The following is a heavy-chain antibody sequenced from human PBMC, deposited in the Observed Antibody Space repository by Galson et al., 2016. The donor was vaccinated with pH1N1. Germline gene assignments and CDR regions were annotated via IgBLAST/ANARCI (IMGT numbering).Heavy chain of an antibody. V-gene: IGHV3-30*03. CDR2: MTSDGSNA. Sequence: SLRLSCAASGFTFSSYDMHWVRQAPGKGLQWVAVMTSDGSNAYYADSVKGRFTIPRDKSKNTLYLQIHTLTSEDTAVYYCARDRDRKGLDPWGQGILVTVSS. CDR1: GFTFSSYD. CDR3: ARDRDRKGLDP. J-gene: IGHJ5*02. D-gene: IGHD1-14*01.